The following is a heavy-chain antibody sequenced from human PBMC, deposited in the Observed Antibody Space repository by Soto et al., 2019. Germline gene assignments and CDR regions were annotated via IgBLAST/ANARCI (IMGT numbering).Heavy chain of an antibody. CDR3: ARGAYSSGWEDDDDGMDG. CDR1: GYTFTSYD. CDR2: MNPDSGNT. D-gene: IGHD6-19*01. Sequence: QVQLVQSGAEVKKPGASVKVSCKASGYTFTSYDINWVRPATGQGLAWMGWMNPDSGNTGYAPKFQGRATRTRNTAISTAYMERSSLRSEDTAVYYCARGAYSSGWEDDDDGMDGWGQGTTVTVSS. V-gene: IGHV1-8*01. J-gene: IGHJ6*02.